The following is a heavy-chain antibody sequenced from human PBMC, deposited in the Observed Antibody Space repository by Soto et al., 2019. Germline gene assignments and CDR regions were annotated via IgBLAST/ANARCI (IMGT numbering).Heavy chain of an antibody. J-gene: IGHJ5*02. CDR1: GYTFTNYD. CDR2: MNPDSGNT. V-gene: IGHV1-8*01. D-gene: IGHD3-16*01. Sequence: QVQLVQSGAEVKKPGASVKVSCKASGYTFTNYDIHWVRQATGQGLEWMGWMNPDSGNTGQSKQFQGRRTTTRDTSISTAYMEMSSLRSEDTAVYYCARGRFRRTWFDPWGQGTLVTVSS. CDR3: ARGRFRRTWFDP.